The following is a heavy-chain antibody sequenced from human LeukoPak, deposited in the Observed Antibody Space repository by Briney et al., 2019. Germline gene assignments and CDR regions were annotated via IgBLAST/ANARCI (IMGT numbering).Heavy chain of an antibody. J-gene: IGHJ4*02. CDR3: ARAPHPYCSGGNCIYFDY. V-gene: IGHV3-21*01. D-gene: IGHD2-15*01. CDR2: ISSSSSYI. CDR1: GFTCSSSS. Sequence: GGSLRLSCAASGFTCSSSSMNWVRQAPGKGLEWVSSISSSSSYIYYTDSVKGRFTLSRVNAKKSLYLQMNSLRAEDTAVYYCARAPHPYCSGGNCIYFDYWGQGTLVTVSS.